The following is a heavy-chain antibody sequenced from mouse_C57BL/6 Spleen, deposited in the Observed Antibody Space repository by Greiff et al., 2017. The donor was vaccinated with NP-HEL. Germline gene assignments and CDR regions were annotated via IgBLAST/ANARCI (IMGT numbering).Heavy chain of an antibody. CDR2: IYPGDGDT. Sequence: VQLQQSGAELVKPGASVKISCKASGYAFSSYWINWVKQRPGKGLEWIGQIYPGDGDTNYNGKFKGKATLTADKSSSTAYMQLSSLTSEDSAVYFCASANWDDWGQGTTLTVSS. CDR3: ASANWDD. J-gene: IGHJ2*01. CDR1: GYAFSSYW. D-gene: IGHD4-1*01. V-gene: IGHV1-80*01.